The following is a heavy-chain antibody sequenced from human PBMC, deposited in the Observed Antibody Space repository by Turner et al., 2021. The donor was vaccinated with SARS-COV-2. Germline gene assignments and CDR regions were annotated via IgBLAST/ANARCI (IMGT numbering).Heavy chain of an antibody. J-gene: IGHJ5*02. CDR1: GYTLTELS. Sequence: VQLVQSGAEVQKPGASVTVSCEVSGYTLTELSMHWVRQAPGKGLEWMGGFDPEDGETIYAQKFQGRGFMTDDKSTDTSYMELSSRRSEETAVYYCATAPPYCPCGVCPNWCDPWGQGTLVTVSS. D-gene: IGHD2-8*02. CDR2: FDPEDGET. CDR3: ATAPPYCPCGVCPNWCDP. V-gene: IGHV1-24*01.